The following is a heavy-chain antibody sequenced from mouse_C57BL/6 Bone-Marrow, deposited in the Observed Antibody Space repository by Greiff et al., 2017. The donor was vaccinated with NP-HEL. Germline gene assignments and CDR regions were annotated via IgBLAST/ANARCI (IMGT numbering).Heavy chain of an antibody. Sequence: QVQLQQSGAELVRPGTSVKVSCKASGYAFTNYLIEWVKQRPGQGLEWIGVINPGSGGTNYNEKFKGKATLTADKSSSTAYMQLSSLTSEDSAVYFCARGDGNYVDDYWGQGTTLTVSS. V-gene: IGHV1-54*01. D-gene: IGHD2-1*01. J-gene: IGHJ2*01. CDR1: GYAFTNYL. CDR2: INPGSGGT. CDR3: ARGDGNYVDDY.